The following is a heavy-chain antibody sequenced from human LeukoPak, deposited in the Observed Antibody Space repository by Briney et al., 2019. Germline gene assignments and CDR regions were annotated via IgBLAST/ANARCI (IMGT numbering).Heavy chain of an antibody. Sequence: ASVKVSCKASGYIFTNYYMHWVRQAPGQGLEWMGIINPSDGSTSYAQKFQGRVTMTEDTSTDTAYMELSSLRSEDTAVYYCATAGGAPGYNWFDPWGQGTLVTVSS. J-gene: IGHJ5*02. V-gene: IGHV1-46*01. D-gene: IGHD1-14*01. CDR1: GYIFTNYY. CDR3: ATAGGAPGYNWFDP. CDR2: INPSDGST.